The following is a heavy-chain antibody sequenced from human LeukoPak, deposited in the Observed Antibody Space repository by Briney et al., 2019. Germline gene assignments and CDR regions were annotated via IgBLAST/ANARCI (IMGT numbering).Heavy chain of an antibody. CDR3: ARGSYGDYPFDY. CDR1: GGSISSYY. Sequence: SETLSLTCTVSGGSISSYYWSWIRQPPGKGLEWIGYIYYSGSTNYNPSLKSRVTISVDTSKNQFSLKLSSVTAADTAVYYCARGSYGDYPFDYWGQGNLVTVSS. CDR2: IYYSGST. D-gene: IGHD4-17*01. J-gene: IGHJ4*02. V-gene: IGHV4-59*01.